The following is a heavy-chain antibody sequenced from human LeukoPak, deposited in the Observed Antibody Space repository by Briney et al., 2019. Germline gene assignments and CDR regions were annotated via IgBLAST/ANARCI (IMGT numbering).Heavy chain of an antibody. CDR3: ARWWLQSNGIADAFDI. CDR2: ISAYNGNT. CDR1: GYTFTSYG. D-gene: IGHD5-24*01. V-gene: IGHV1-18*01. Sequence: ASVKVSCKASGYTFTSYGISWVRQAPGQGLEWMGWISAYNGNTNYAQKFQGRVTITADKSTSTAYMELSSLRSEDTAVYYCARWWLQSNGIADAFDIWGQGTMVTVSS. J-gene: IGHJ3*02.